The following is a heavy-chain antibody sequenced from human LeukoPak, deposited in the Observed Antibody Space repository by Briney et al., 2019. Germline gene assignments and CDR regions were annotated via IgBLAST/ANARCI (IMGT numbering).Heavy chain of an antibody. CDR2: ISAYNGNT. V-gene: IGHV1-18*01. CDR1: GYTFTSYG. J-gene: IGHJ4*02. Sequence: GASVKVSCKASGYTFTSYGISWVRQAPGQGLEWMGWISAYNGNTNYAQKLQGRVTMTTDTSTSTAYMELRSLRSDDTAVYYCARAGHSSSYKKLADYWGQGTLVTVSS. D-gene: IGHD6-13*01. CDR3: ARAGHSSSYKKLADY.